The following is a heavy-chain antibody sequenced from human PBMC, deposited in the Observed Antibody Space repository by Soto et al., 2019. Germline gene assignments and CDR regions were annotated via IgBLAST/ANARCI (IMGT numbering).Heavy chain of an antibody. D-gene: IGHD1-1*01. J-gene: IGHJ4*02. CDR3: ARHIHNQGFEYYFDS. Sequence: SETLSLTCNASGGSITSSGSAWGWIRQSPGKGLEWIGTIDYSGNIYYIPSLKSRITISVDTSKNQISLKLSSVTATDTAVYYCARHIHNQGFEYYFDSWGQGTLVTVSS. CDR2: IDYSGNI. CDR1: GGSITSSGSA. V-gene: IGHV4-39*01.